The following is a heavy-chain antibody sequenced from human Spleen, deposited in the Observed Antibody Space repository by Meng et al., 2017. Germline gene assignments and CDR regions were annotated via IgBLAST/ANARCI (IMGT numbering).Heavy chain of an antibody. V-gene: IGHV3-11*01. Sequence: QVELVVSVAGLVQPGGSLILSCAASGFTFSDYYMSWIRTAPGKGLECVSYISPSGSPIYYADSVKGRFTISRDNAKNSLYLQMNSLRAEDTAVYYCERDNYYDTWGQGPLVTVSS. D-gene: IGHD3-22*01. CDR1: GFTFSDYY. J-gene: IGHJ4*02. CDR3: ERDNYYDT. CDR2: ISPSGSPI.